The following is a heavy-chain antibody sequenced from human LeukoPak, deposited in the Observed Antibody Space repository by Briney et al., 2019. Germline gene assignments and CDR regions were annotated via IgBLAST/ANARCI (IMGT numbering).Heavy chain of an antibody. CDR2: ISSSSSTI. D-gene: IGHD3-10*01. Sequence: GGSLRLSCAASGFTFSSYSMNWVRQAPGKGLEWVSYISSSSSTIYYADSVKGRFTISRDNAKNSLYLQMNSLRAEDTAVYYCASNYGLSYFDYWGQGTLVTVSS. V-gene: IGHV3-48*01. CDR1: GFTFSSYS. CDR3: ASNYGLSYFDY. J-gene: IGHJ4*02.